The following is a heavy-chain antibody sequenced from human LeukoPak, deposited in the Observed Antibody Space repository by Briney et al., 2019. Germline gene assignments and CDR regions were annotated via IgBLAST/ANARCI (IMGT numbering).Heavy chain of an antibody. CDR3: ARPTHHHRYYYYYYMDV. J-gene: IGHJ6*03. V-gene: IGHV4-34*01. Sequence: SETLSLTCAVYGGSFSGFYWSWIRQPPGKGLEWIGEINHSGSTKNNPSLKSRVTISVDTSKNQFSLNLISVTAADTAVYYCARPTHHHRYYYYYYMDVWGKGTTVTISS. CDR2: INHSGST. CDR1: GGSFSGFY.